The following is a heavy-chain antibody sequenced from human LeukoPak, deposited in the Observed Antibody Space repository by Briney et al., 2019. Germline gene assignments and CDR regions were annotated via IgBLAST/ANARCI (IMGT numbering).Heavy chain of an antibody. J-gene: IGHJ4*02. Sequence: ASVKVSCKASGYTFTSYGISWVRQAPGQGLEWMGWISAYNGNTNYAQKLQGRVTMTTDTSTSTAHMELRSLRSDDTAVYYCARERVGSSWYFDYWGQGTLVTVSS. CDR2: ISAYNGNT. CDR3: ARERVGSSWYFDY. V-gene: IGHV1-18*01. CDR1: GYTFTSYG. D-gene: IGHD6-13*01.